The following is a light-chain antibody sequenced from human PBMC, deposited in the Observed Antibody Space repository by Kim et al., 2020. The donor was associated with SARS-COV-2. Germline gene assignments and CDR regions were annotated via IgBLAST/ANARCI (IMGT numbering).Light chain of an antibody. J-gene: IGKJ4*01. V-gene: IGKV3-11*01. Sequence: VSPGERATLSCRASQSVSSFLAWYQQKPGQAPRLLIYDASNRATGIPARFSGSGSGTDFTLTISSLEPEDFAVYYCQHRFNWPLTFGGGTKVDIK. CDR3: QHRFNWPLT. CDR2: DAS. CDR1: QSVSSF.